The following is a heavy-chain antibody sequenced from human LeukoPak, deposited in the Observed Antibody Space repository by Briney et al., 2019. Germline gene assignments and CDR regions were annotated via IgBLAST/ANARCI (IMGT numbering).Heavy chain of an antibody. D-gene: IGHD3-10*01. V-gene: IGHV4-38-2*02. CDR2: IYTTGST. J-gene: IGHJ4*02. CDR3: ARDMDPPLFDY. CDR1: GYSISSGYY. Sequence: SETLSLTCTVSGYSISSGYYWGWIRQPPGKGLEWIGRIYTTGSTNYNPSLKSRVAMSVDTSKNQFSLKLSSVTAADTAVYYCARDMDPPLFDYWGQGTLVTVSS.